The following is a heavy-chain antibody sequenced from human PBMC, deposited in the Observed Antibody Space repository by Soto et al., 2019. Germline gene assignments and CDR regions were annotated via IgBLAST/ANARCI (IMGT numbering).Heavy chain of an antibody. CDR2: IYPSDSDT. CDR3: ERAGASTRTFDY. Sequence: PGESLKISCKGSGYNFAGYWIAWVRQMPGKGLELMGTIYPSDSDTRYRPSFQGRVTISADKSISSAYLQWSSLRASDTAMYYCERAGASTRTFDYWGHGTPVTVSS. J-gene: IGHJ4*01. D-gene: IGHD1-1*01. CDR1: GYNFAGYW. V-gene: IGHV5-51*01.